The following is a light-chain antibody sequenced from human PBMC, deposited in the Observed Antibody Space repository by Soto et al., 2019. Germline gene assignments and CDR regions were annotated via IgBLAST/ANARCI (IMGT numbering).Light chain of an antibody. Sequence: QSALTQPASVSGSPGQSITISCTGISADVSSSNFVSWYQHRPGKAPRLILYDVSHRPSGVSNRFSGSKSGNTASLTISGLQAEDEADYYCSSYTSSSTLGVFGTGTKVTVL. CDR1: SADVSSSNF. CDR3: SSYTSSSTLGV. J-gene: IGLJ1*01. CDR2: DVS. V-gene: IGLV2-14*03.